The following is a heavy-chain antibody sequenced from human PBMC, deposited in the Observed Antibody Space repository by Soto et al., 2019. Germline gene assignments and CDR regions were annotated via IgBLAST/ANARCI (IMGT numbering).Heavy chain of an antibody. D-gene: IGHD3-16*01. J-gene: IGHJ3*02. CDR2: LSNSGDST. CDR1: GFTFSSYA. Sequence: EVQLLESGGGLVQPGGSLGLSCAASGFTFSSYAMSWVRQAPGKGLEWVSTLSNSGDSTYYADSVKGRFTISRDNSKSKLYLQMNSLRSEDTAVYYCAQVLVSLGPFDIWGQGTMVTVSS. CDR3: AQVLVSLGPFDI. V-gene: IGHV3-23*01.